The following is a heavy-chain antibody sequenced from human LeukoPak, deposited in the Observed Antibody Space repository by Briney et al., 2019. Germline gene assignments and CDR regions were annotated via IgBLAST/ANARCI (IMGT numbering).Heavy chain of an antibody. D-gene: IGHD5-18*01. J-gene: IGHJ4*02. CDR2: IYYSGST. V-gene: IGHV4-59*12. CDR1: GGSISPYY. Sequence: SETLSLTCTVSGGSISPYYWSWIRQPPGKGLEWIGYIYYSGSTNYNPSLKSRVTISVDTSKNQFSLKLSSVTAADTAVYYCARGGTAMVPLDYWGQGTLVTVSS. CDR3: ARGGTAMVPLDY.